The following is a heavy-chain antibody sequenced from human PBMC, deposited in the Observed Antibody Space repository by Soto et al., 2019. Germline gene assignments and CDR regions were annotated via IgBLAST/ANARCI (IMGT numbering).Heavy chain of an antibody. CDR2: ISGSGGST. CDR3: AKDPLYSSSSPYYYFYGMDV. CDR1: GFTFSSYA. J-gene: IGHJ6*02. Sequence: GWSLRLSCAASGFTFSSYAMSLVRQAPGKGLEWVSAISGSGGSTYYADSVKGRFTISRDNSKNTLYLQMNSLRAEDTAVYYCAKDPLYSSSSPYYYFYGMDVWAQGTTVTVXS. D-gene: IGHD6-6*01. V-gene: IGHV3-23*01.